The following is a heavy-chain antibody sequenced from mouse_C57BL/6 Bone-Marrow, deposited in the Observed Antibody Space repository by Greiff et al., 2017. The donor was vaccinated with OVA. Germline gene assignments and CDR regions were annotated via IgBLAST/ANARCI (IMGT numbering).Heavy chain of an antibody. CDR1: GYTFTDYY. D-gene: IGHD1-1*01. CDR3: ARSKDYGSSYWYFDV. CDR2: IYPGSGNT. Sequence: QVQLQQSGAELVRPGASVKLSCKASGYTFTDYYINWVKQRPGQGLEWIARIYPGSGNTYYNEKFKGKATLTAEKSSSTAYMQLSSLTSEDSAVYFCARSKDYGSSYWYFDVWGTGTTVTVSS. V-gene: IGHV1-76*01. J-gene: IGHJ1*03.